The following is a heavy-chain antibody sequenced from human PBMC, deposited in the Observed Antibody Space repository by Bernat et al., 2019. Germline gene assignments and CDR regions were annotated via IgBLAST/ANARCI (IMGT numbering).Heavy chain of an antibody. Sequence: QVLLVDSGGGVVQPGRSLRLSCAASGFTFSSYGMHWVRQAPGKGLEWVAVISYDGSNKYYADSVKGRFTISRDNSKNTLYLQMNSLRAEDTAVYYCAKDRFYYDSSSLDYWGQGTLVTVSS. D-gene: IGHD3-22*01. CDR3: AKDRFYYDSSSLDY. CDR2: ISYDGSNK. J-gene: IGHJ4*02. CDR1: GFTFSSYG. V-gene: IGHV3-30*18.